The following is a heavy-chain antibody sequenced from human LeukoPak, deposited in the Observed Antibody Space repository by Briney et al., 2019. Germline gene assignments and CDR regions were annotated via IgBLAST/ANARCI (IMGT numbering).Heavy chain of an antibody. Sequence: GESLKISCKGSGYSFTSYWIGWVRQMPGKGLEWMRIIYPGDSDTRYSPSFQGQVTISADKSISTAYLRWSSLKASDTAMYYCARQSDTAVPPEDWFDPWGQGTLVTVSS. CDR1: GYSFTSYW. D-gene: IGHD5-18*01. CDR2: IYPGDSDT. CDR3: ARQSDTAVPPEDWFDP. V-gene: IGHV5-51*01. J-gene: IGHJ5*02.